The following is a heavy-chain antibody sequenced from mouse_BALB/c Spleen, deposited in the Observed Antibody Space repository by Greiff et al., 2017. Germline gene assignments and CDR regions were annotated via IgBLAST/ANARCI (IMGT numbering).Heavy chain of an antibody. CDR1: GFTFSSYA. CDR3: ARVGTTAFYYAMDY. J-gene: IGHJ4*01. CDR2: ISSGGSYT. Sequence: EVKVVESGGGLVKPGGSLKLSCAASGFTFSSYAMSWVRQSPEKRLEWVAEISSGGSYTYYPDTVTGRFTISRDNAKNTLYLEMSSLRSEDTAMYYCARVGTTAFYYAMDYWGQGTSVTVSS. V-gene: IGHV5-9-4*01. D-gene: IGHD1-2*01.